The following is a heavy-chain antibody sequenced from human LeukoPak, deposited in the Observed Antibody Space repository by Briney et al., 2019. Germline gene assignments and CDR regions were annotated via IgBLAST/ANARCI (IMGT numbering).Heavy chain of an antibody. D-gene: IGHD3-10*01. Sequence: GGSLRLSCAASGFTFSSYAMHWVRQAPGKGLEWVAVISYDGSNKYYADSVKGRFTISRDNSKSTLYLQMNSLRAEDTAVYYCARDLIYASGDYWGQGTLVTVSS. CDR3: ARDLIYASGDY. J-gene: IGHJ4*02. CDR1: GFTFSSYA. V-gene: IGHV3-30*04. CDR2: ISYDGSNK.